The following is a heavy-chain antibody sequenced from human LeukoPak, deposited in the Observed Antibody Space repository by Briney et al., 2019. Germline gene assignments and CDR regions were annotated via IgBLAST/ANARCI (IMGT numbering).Heavy chain of an antibody. CDR1: GFTFSTYA. CDR3: AKDIEYGSGTPIAY. CDR2: ISGGPITT. D-gene: IGHD3-10*01. J-gene: IGHJ4*02. V-gene: IGHV3-23*01. Sequence: SGGSLRLSCAASGFTFSTYAMNWVRQAPGKGLEWVSTISGGPITTYYADSVTGRFIISRDNSKNTLFLQMNSLSAEDTAVYYCAKDIEYGSGTPIAYWGQGTLVTVSS.